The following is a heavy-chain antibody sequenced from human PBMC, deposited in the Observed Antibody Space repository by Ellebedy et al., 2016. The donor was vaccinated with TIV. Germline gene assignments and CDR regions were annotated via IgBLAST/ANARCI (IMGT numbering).Heavy chain of an antibody. J-gene: IGHJ1*01. Sequence: GESLKISCAGSGISFRGYWMTWVRQAPGKGLEWVANINQDGSDRSYVDSVRGRFTISRDDATNSLNLQMNSLRAEDTAVYYCARDKWWYTYWGQGTLVTVSS. CDR1: GISFRGYW. V-gene: IGHV3-7*03. CDR2: INQDGSDR. CDR3: ARDKWWYTY. D-gene: IGHD2-15*01.